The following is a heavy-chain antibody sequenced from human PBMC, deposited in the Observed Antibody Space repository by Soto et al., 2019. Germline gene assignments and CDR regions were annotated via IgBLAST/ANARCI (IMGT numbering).Heavy chain of an antibody. D-gene: IGHD3-3*01. J-gene: IGHJ6*03. V-gene: IGHV3-30*18. CDR3: AKVIDFWSGYSLPYYYYMDV. CDR1: GFTFSSYG. CDR2: ISYHGSNK. Sequence: GGSLRLSCAASGFTFSSYGMHWVRQAPGKGLEWVAVISYHGSNKYYADSVKGRFTISRDNSKNTLDLQMNSLRAEDTAVYYCAKVIDFWSGYSLPYYYYMDVWGKGTTVTVSS.